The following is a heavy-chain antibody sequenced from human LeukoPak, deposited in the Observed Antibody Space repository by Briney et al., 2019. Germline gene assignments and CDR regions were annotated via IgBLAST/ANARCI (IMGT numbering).Heavy chain of an antibody. J-gene: IGHJ4*02. CDR3: ARGGGPPTTYFDY. D-gene: IGHD4-11*01. CDR2: INGRGDST. Sequence: GGSLRLSWAASGFSFSSYAMSWVRQAPGKGLEWVSGINGRGDSTVYADSVKGRFTISRDNSKNTLYLQMNSLRAGDTAVYYCARGGGPPTTYFDYWGQGTLVTVSS. V-gene: IGHV3-23*01. CDR1: GFSFSSYA.